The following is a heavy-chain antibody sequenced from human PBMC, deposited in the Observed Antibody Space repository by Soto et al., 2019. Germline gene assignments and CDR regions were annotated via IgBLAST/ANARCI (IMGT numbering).Heavy chain of an antibody. CDR1: GFSLRGYS. V-gene: IGHV3-48*01. CDR2: ISGTGSSI. CDR3: AIGAGYGDYGDY. Sequence: EVQLVESGGGLVQPGGSLRLSCAASGFSLRGYSMSWVRQAPGKGLEWVSYISGTGSSIYADSVKGRFTISRDNAKNSVYLQMNSLGVDDTAVYYCAIGAGYGDYGDYWGQGTLVTVSS. J-gene: IGHJ4*02. D-gene: IGHD4-17*01.